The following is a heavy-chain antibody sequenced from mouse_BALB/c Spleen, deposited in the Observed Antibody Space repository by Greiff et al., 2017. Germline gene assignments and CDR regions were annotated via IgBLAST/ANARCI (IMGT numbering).Heavy chain of an antibody. Sequence: VQLQQSGAELVRSGASVKLSCTASGFNIKDYYMHWVKQRPEQGLEWIGWIDPENGDTEYAPKFPGKATMTADTSSNTAYLQLSSLTSEDTAVYYCARSYGNYAAMDSWGQGTSVTVSS. V-gene: IGHV14-4*02. CDR1: GFNIKDYY. D-gene: IGHD2-1*01. J-gene: IGHJ4*01. CDR3: ARSYGNYAAMDS. CDR2: IDPENGDT.